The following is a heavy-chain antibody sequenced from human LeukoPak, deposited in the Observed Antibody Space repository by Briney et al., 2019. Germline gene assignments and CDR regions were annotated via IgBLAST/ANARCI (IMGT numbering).Heavy chain of an antibody. J-gene: IGHJ4*02. CDR2: IIPIFGTA. CDR1: GGTFSSYA. CDR3: ASPGSTSCYTCHNFDY. D-gene: IGHD2-2*02. Sequence: SVKVSCKASGGTFSSYAISWVRQAPGQGLEWMGGIIPIFGTANYAQKFQGRVTITADESTSTAYMELSSLRSEDTAVYYCASPGSTSCYTCHNFDYWGQGTLVTVSS. V-gene: IGHV1-69*13.